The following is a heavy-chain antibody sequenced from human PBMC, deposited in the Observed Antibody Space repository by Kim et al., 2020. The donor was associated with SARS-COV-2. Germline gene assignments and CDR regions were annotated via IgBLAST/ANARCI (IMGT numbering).Heavy chain of an antibody. CDR2: IYYSGST. V-gene: IGHV4-39*07. Sequence: SETLSLTCTVSGGSISSSSYYWGWIRQPPGKGLEWIGSIYYSGSTYYNPSLKSRVTISVDTSKNQFSLKLSSVTAADTAVYYCARDMAGYFDYWGQGTLVTVSS. CDR1: GGSISSSSYY. CDR3: ARDMAGYFDY. J-gene: IGHJ4*02. D-gene: IGHD6-19*01.